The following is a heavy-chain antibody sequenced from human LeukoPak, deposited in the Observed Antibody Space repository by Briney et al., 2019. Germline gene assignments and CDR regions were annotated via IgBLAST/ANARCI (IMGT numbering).Heavy chain of an antibody. Sequence: GGSLRLTCTASGLTFSTSGFNWVRQPPAKGLEWVASIGPTGSDRYHADSIKGRFTITRDNANIFLYLQMNSLRAEDTAVYYCATETNGRHYDYWGQGTLLTVSS. CDR1: GLTFSTSG. CDR3: ATETNGRHYDY. CDR2: IGPTGSDR. D-gene: IGHD1-14*01. J-gene: IGHJ4*02. V-gene: IGHV3-21*06.